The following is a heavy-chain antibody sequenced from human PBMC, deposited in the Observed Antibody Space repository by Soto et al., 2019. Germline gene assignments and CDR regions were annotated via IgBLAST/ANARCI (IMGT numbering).Heavy chain of an antibody. Sequence: SETLSLTCTVSGGSISSYYWSWIWQPPGKGLEWIGYIYYSGSPSYNPSLKSRVTISIDTSKNQFSLKLSSVTAADTAVYYCARGYCSSTSCYLHLGAFDIWGQGTMVTVSS. V-gene: IGHV4-59*01. CDR3: ARGYCSSTSCYLHLGAFDI. CDR1: GGSISSYY. D-gene: IGHD2-2*01. CDR2: IYYSGSP. J-gene: IGHJ3*02.